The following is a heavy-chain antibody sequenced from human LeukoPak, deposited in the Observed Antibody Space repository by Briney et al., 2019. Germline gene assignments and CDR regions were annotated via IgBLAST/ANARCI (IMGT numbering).Heavy chain of an antibody. CDR3: ARHARVVGLDY. Sequence: SETLSLTCAVYGGSFSGYYWSWIRQPPGKGLEWIGEINHSGSTNYNPSLKSRVTISVDTSKNQFSLKLSSVTAADTAVYYCARHARVVGLDYWGQGTLVTVSS. CDR2: INHSGST. D-gene: IGHD3-22*01. V-gene: IGHV4-34*01. CDR1: GGSFSGYY. J-gene: IGHJ4*02.